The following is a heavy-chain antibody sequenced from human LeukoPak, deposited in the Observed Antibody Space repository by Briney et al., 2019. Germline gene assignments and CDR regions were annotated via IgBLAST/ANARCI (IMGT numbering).Heavy chain of an antibody. CDR1: GYSFNNHW. D-gene: IGHD3-22*01. J-gene: IGHJ4*02. CDR3: ARTIAFYYDSSSYMDF. Sequence: GESLEIPCKGSGYSFNNHWIGWVRQKPGKGLEWMGIFHPGDSETRSSPSFQGQVTMSADQSITTAYLQWNSLKASDTAMYFCARTIAFYYDSSSYMDFWGQGTLVIVSS. CDR2: FHPGDSET. V-gene: IGHV5-51*01.